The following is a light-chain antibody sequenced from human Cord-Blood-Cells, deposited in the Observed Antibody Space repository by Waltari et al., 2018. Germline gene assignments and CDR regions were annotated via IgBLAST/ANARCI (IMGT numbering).Light chain of an antibody. V-gene: IGKV1-5*01. CDR2: DAS. CDR3: QQYNSYSRT. Sequence: DIQMTQSPSTLSASVGDRVTITCRASQSISSWLAWYQQKPGKAPKLLIYDASSLESGVPTRCSGRGSGTEFTLTISSLQPDEFATYYCQQYNSYSRTFGQGTKVEIK. J-gene: IGKJ1*01. CDR1: QSISSW.